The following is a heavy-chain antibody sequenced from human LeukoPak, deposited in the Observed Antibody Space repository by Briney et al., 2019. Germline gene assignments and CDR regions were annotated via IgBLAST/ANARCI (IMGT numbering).Heavy chain of an antibody. CDR3: ASNYGSGSYHYFDY. Sequence: SETLSLTCTVSGGSISSGAYYWSWIRQPPGRGLERIGYIYYSGSTYYHPSLKSRVTMSVDTSNNQFSPKMSSVTAADTAAYYCASNYGSGSYHYFDYWGQGTLVTVSS. J-gene: IGHJ4*02. CDR2: IYYSGST. V-gene: IGHV4-30-4*01. D-gene: IGHD3-10*01. CDR1: GGSISSGAYY.